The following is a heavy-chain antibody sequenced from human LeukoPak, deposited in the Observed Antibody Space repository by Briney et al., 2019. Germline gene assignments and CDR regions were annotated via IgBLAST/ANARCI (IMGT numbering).Heavy chain of an antibody. D-gene: IGHD1-26*01. CDR3: AKDRGSGTYLTPYLDC. V-gene: IGHV3-64D*06. CDR1: GFTFSSYA. CDR2: ISSNGGST. Sequence: PGGSLRLSCSASGFTFSSYAMHWVRQAPGKGLEYVSTISSNGGSTYYADSVKGRFTFSRDNSKNTLYLQMSSLGAEDTAVYYCAKDRGSGTYLTPYLDCWGQGTLVTVSS. J-gene: IGHJ4*02.